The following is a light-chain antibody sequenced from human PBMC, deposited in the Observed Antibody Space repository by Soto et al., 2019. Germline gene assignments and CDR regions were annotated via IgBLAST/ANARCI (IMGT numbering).Light chain of an antibody. J-gene: IGKJ4*01. CDR1: QGISTY. CDR3: QQLYSSPLP. CDR2: AAS. Sequence: DIQLTQSPSFLSASVGDRVTITCRASQGISTYLAWYQQSPGKAPTLLIYAASTLQSGVPSRFSGSGSGTEFTLTISRLQPEDFSTYFCQQLYSSPLPFRGGTKVEIK. V-gene: IGKV1-9*01.